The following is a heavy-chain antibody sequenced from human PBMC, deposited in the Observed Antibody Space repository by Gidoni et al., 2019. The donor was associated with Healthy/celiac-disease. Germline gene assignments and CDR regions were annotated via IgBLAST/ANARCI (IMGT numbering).Heavy chain of an antibody. D-gene: IGHD2-8*01. J-gene: IGHJ3*02. CDR1: GRSISSSSYY. CDR3: ASPLGYCTNGVCQRDAFDI. CDR2: IYYSGST. V-gene: IGHV4-39*01. Sequence: QLQLQESGPGLVKPSETLSLTCTVSGRSISSSSYYWGWIRQPPGKGLEWIGSIYYSGSTYYNPSLKSRVTISVDTSKNQFSLKLSSVTAADTAVYYCASPLGYCTNGVCQRDAFDIWGQGTMVTVSS.